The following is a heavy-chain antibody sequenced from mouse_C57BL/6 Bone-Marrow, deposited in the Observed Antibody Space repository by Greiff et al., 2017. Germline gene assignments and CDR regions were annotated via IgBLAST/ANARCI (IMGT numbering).Heavy chain of an antibody. V-gene: IGHV14-4*01. D-gene: IGHD2-4*01. J-gene: IGHJ3*01. Sequence: EVQLVESGAELVRPGASVKLSCTASGFNIKDDYMHWVKQRPEQGLEWIGWIDPENGDTEYASKFQGKATITADTSSNTAYLQLSSLTSEDTAVYYCTTWGLRQEFAYWGHGALVTVSA. CDR1: GFNIKDDY. CDR2: IDPENGDT. CDR3: TTWGLRQEFAY.